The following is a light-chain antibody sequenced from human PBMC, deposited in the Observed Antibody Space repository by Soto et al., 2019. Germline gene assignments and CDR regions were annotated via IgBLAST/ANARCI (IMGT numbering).Light chain of an antibody. V-gene: IGLV2-23*01. J-gene: IGLJ1*01. Sequence: QSALNQPASVSGSPRQSITISCTGTSSDVGSYNLVSWYQQHPGKAPKLMIYEGSKRPSGISSRFSGSKSGNTASLTISGLQAEDEADFYCCSYASSGTYVFGTGTKVTVL. CDR1: SSDVGSYNL. CDR3: CSYASSGTYV. CDR2: EGS.